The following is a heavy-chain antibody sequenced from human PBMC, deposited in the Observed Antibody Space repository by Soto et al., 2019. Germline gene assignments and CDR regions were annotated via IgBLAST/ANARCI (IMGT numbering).Heavy chain of an antibody. Sequence: QVQLVQSGAEEKKPGASVKVSCKASGYTFTSYAMHWVRQAPGQRLEWMGWINAGNGNTKYSQKFQGRVTITRDTSASTAYMGLSSLISEDTDLYYCARSPGGWLYYSDYWGQGTLVTVSS. V-gene: IGHV1-3*05. CDR1: GYTFTSYA. J-gene: IGHJ4*02. CDR2: INAGNGNT. CDR3: ARSPGGWLYYSDY. D-gene: IGHD6-19*01.